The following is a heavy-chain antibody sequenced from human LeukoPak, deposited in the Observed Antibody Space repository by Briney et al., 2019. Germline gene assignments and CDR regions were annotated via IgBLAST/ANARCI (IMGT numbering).Heavy chain of an antibody. CDR1: GYTFTSYD. Sequence: ASVKVSCKASGYTFTSYDINWVRQATGQGLEWMGWMNPNSGSTGYAQKFQGRVTMTRNTSISTAYMELSSLRSEDTAVYYCARGQEWWTPEMYYYGSGSYYTENDYWGQGTLVTVSS. J-gene: IGHJ4*02. CDR2: MNPNSGST. CDR3: ARGQEWWTPEMYYYGSGSYYTENDY. V-gene: IGHV1-8*01. D-gene: IGHD3-10*01.